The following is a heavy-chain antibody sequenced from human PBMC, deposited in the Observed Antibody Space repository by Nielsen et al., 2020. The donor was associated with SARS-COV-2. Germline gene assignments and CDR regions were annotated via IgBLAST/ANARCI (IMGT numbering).Heavy chain of an antibody. CDR2: MNPNSGNT. J-gene: IGHJ4*02. CDR3: ARGGSDGSGSYYSEWTY. CDR1: GYTFTSYD. Sequence: ASVKVSCKASGYTFTSYDINWVRQATGQGLEWMGWMNPNSGNTGYAQKFQGRVTMTRNTSISTAYMELSSLRSEDTAVYYCARGGSDGSGSYYSEWTYWGQGTLVTVSS. D-gene: IGHD3-10*01. V-gene: IGHV1-8*01.